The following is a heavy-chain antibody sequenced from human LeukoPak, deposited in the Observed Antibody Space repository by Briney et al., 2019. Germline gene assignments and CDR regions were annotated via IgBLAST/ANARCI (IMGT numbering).Heavy chain of an antibody. J-gene: IGHJ3*02. CDR2: INGDGSST. V-gene: IGHV3-74*01. CDR3: ARVFSTGYDDAFDI. D-gene: IGHD3-22*01. CDR1: GFTFSSYW. Sequence: PGWSLRPSCAASGFTFSSYWMHWVRQAPGKGLVWVSRINGDGSSTTYADSVKGRFAISRDNSNSTLYLQMNSLRAEDTAVYYCARVFSTGYDDAFDIWGPGTLVTVSS.